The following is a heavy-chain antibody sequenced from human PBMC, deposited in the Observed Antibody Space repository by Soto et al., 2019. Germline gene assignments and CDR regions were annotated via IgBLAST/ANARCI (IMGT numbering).Heavy chain of an antibody. V-gene: IGHV1-8*01. Sequence: ASVKVSCKASGYTFTSYDINWVRQATGQGLEWMGWMNPNSGNTGYAQKFQGRVTMTRNTSISTAYMELSSLRSEDTAVYYCARGPLNYCSSTSCYVDYWGQGTLVTVSS. D-gene: IGHD2-2*01. CDR1: GYTFTSYD. J-gene: IGHJ4*02. CDR2: MNPNSGNT. CDR3: ARGPLNYCSSTSCYVDY.